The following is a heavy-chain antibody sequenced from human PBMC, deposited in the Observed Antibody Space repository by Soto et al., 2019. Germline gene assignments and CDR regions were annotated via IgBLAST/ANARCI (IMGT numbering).Heavy chain of an antibody. CDR2: IRESSGGT. J-gene: IGHJ2*01. CDR3: ASHKRGHWYFDL. V-gene: IGHV3-23*01. CDR1: RLTINTNA. D-gene: IGHD6-25*01. Sequence: GGSLRLSCAAPRLTINTNAMSWVRQAPGKGLEWVSMIRESSGGTYYAESVKGRFTISRYNSRNMVFLQLNSVTPEDTAVYYCASHKRGHWYFDLWGRGTLVTVSS.